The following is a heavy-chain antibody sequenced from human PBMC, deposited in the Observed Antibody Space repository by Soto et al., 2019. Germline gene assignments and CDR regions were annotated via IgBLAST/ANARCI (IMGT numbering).Heavy chain of an antibody. V-gene: IGHV4-30-4*01. Sequence: QVQLPESGPGLVKPAQTLSLTCTVSGGSISSGDYYWGWIRQPPGQRLECIGYSYYSGGTDYNPSLTTGVTISLHTAKIQFSLKLSSVPPADAAVYYCARVVSIIAVRPFDYWGQGTLVTVSS. CDR3: ARVVSIIAVRPFDY. CDR2: SYYSGGT. J-gene: IGHJ4*02. D-gene: IGHD6-6*01. CDR1: GGSISSGDYY.